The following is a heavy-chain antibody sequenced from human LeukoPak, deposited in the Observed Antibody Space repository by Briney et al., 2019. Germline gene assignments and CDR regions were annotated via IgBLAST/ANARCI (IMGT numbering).Heavy chain of an antibody. D-gene: IGHD3-9*01. J-gene: IGHJ4*02. Sequence: ASVKVSCKASGYTFTSYAMHWVRQAPGQRLEWMGWINAGNGNTKYSQKFQGRVTITTDTSASTAYMELSSLRSEDTAVYYCATSAGLRYFDWGFDYWGQGTLVTVSS. CDR1: GYTFTSYA. CDR2: INAGNGNT. CDR3: ATSAGLRYFDWGFDY. V-gene: IGHV1-3*01.